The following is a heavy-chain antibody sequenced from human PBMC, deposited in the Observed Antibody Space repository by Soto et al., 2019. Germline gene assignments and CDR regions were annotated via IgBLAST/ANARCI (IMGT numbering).Heavy chain of an antibody. D-gene: IGHD1-26*01. V-gene: IGHV3-15*01. Sequence: GGSLRLSCAASGFSITNAWMTWVRQPPGKGLEWVGRIKSKTDGGTTDYVAPVKGRFTISRDDSKNTLYLQMNSLKTEDTAVYYCTTRGGSSRPARDYFYYGMDVWGQEPTVTLSS. J-gene: IGHJ6*02. CDR3: TTRGGSSRPARDYFYYGMDV. CDR1: GFSITNAW. CDR2: IKSKTDGGTT.